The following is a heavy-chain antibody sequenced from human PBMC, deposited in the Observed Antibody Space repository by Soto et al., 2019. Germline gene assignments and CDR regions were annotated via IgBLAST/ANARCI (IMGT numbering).Heavy chain of an antibody. CDR1: GFTFSSYG. J-gene: IGHJ3*02. Sequence: QVQLVESGGGVVQPGRSLRLSCAASGFTFSSYGMHWVRQAPGKGLEWVAVISYDGSNKYYADSVKGRFTISRDNSKNPLYLQMNSLSAEDTAVYYCAKIVYCSGGSCYREPVPFDIWGQGTMVTVSS. CDR3: AKIVYCSGGSCYREPVPFDI. D-gene: IGHD2-15*01. CDR2: ISYDGSNK. V-gene: IGHV3-30*18.